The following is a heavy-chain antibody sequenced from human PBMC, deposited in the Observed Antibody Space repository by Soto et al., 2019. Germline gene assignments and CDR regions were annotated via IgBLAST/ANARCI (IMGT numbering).Heavy chain of an antibody. V-gene: IGHV4-4*02. CDR3: AGGSAAAQTYYY. CDR2: INHSGST. J-gene: IGHJ4*02. CDR1: GVSISSSNR. Sequence: QVQLQESGPELGKPSGTLSLTCAVSGVSISSSNRWRGVRHPAGKALAWMGAINHSGSTNYNPSLKSRVTLAVDKCKSQFGLKLSSVTAADRALYYCAGGSAAAQTYYYWGQGTLGTVSS. D-gene: IGHD6-13*01.